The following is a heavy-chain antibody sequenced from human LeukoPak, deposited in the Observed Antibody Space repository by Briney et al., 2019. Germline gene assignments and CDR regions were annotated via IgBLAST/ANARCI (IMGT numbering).Heavy chain of an antibody. J-gene: IGHJ4*02. CDR2: TSWNSGSI. D-gene: IGHD2-15*01. V-gene: IGHV3-9*01. Sequence: GGSLRLSCAASGFTFDDYAMHWVRQAPGKGLEWVSGTSWNSGSIGYADSVKGRFTISRDIAKNSLYLQMNSLRAEDTALYYCAKDIMGVVSVVDYWGQGTLVTVPS. CDR3: AKDIMGVVSVVDY. CDR1: GFTFDDYA.